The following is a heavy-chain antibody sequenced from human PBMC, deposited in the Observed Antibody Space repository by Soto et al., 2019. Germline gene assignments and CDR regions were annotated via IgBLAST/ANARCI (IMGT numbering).Heavy chain of an antibody. J-gene: IGHJ4*02. CDR3: ARLADPSGYDVDVDY. CDR2: IYYSGST. Sequence: PSETLSLTCTVSGGSISSYYWSWIRQPPGKGLEWIGYIYYSGSTNYNPSLKSRVTISVDTSKNQFSLKLSSVTAADTAVYYCARLADPSGYDVDVDYWGQGTLVTVS. D-gene: IGHD5-12*01. CDR1: GGSISSYY. V-gene: IGHV4-59*08.